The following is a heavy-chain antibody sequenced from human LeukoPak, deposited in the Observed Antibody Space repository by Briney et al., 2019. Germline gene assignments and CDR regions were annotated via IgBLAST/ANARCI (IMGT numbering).Heavy chain of an antibody. CDR2: ISLDGSNE. CDR1: GFTFSSYG. Sequence: VKSLRLSCAASGFTFSSYGMNWVRQPPGKGLEWVAAISLDGSNEFYADSVKGRFTISRDNSKNTLFLQMNALRADDTAVYYCAKVTNFYFYYGMDVWGQGTSVTVSS. V-gene: IGHV3-30*18. CDR3: AKVTNFYFYYGMDV. J-gene: IGHJ6*02.